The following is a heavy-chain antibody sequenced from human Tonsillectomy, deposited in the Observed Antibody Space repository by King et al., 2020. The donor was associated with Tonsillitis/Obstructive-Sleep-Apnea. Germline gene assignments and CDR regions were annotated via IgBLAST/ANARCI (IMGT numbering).Heavy chain of an antibody. CDR2: ISSGGNT. Sequence: VQLVESGGGLVQPGGSLRLSCAASGLTVSTNYMTWVPQAPGKGREGVAVISSGGNTYYADSVKGRFTISRHNSQNTLYLQMNSLRAEDTAVYYCARDLTGTPGYWGQGTLVTVSS. J-gene: IGHJ4*02. CDR1: GLTVSTNY. D-gene: IGHD3-9*01. V-gene: IGHV3-53*04. CDR3: ARDLTGTPGY.